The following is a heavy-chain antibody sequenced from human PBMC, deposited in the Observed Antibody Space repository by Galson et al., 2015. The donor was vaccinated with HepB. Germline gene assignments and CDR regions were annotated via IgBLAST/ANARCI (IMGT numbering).Heavy chain of an antibody. D-gene: IGHD6-19*01. V-gene: IGHV3-74*01. Sequence: SLRLSCAASGFTFSSYFMDWVRQAPGKGLVWVSDTNRDGSVTRYADSVKGRFTISRDNAKNMLYLQMNSLRVDDAAIHYCARGGVAGGTDYWGQGTLVTVSS. CDR2: TNRDGSVT. J-gene: IGHJ4*02. CDR3: ARGGVAGGTDY. CDR1: GFTFSSYF.